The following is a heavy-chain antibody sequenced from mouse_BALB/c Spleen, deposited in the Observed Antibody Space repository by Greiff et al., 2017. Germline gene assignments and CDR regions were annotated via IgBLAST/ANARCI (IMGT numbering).Heavy chain of an antibody. J-gene: IGHJ4*01. CDR3: ARGDDGYYAMDY. D-gene: IGHD2-3*01. V-gene: IGHV5-4*02. CDR2: ISDGGSYT. CDR1: GFTFSDYY. Sequence: EVQRVESGGGLVKPGGSLKLSCAASGFTFSDYYMYWVRQTPEKRLEWVATISDGGSYTYYPDSVKGRFTISRDNAKNNLYLQMSSLKSEDTAMYYCARGDDGYYAMDYWGQGTSVTVSS.